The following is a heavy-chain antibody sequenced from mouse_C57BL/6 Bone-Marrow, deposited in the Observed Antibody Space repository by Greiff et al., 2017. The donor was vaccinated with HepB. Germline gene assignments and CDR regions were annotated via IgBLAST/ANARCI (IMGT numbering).Heavy chain of an antibody. CDR2: IHPNSGST. CDR1: GYTFTSYW. J-gene: IGHJ2*01. Sequence: VKLQQPGAELVKPGASVKLSCKASGYTFTSYWMHWVKQRPGQGLEWIGMIHPNSGSTNYNEKFKSKATLTVDKSSSTAYMQLSSLTSEDSAVYYCARGLVTTVVAPYYFDYWGQGTTLTVSS. D-gene: IGHD1-1*01. V-gene: IGHV1-64*01. CDR3: ARGLVTTVVAPYYFDY.